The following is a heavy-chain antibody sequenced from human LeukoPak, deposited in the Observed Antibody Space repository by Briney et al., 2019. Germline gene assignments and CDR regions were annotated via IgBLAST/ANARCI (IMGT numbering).Heavy chain of an antibody. V-gene: IGHV1-3*01. Sequence: ASVKVSCKASGYTFTSYAMHWVRQAPGQRLEWMGWINAGNGNTKYSQKFQGRVTITRDTSASTAYMELSSLRSEDTAVYYCARVPGRWYRTGDDYWGQGTLVTVSS. CDR1: GYTFTSYA. D-gene: IGHD4-23*01. J-gene: IGHJ4*02. CDR3: ARVPGRWYRTGDDY. CDR2: INAGNGNT.